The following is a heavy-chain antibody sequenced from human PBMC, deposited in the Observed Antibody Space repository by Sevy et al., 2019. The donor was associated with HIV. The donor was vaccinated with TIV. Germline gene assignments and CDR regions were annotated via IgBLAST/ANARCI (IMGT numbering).Heavy chain of an antibody. CDR2: INPNSGGT. CDR1: GYTFTGYY. D-gene: IGHD1-7*01. Sequence: ASVKVSCKASGYTFTGYYMHWVRQAPGQGLEWMGRINPNSGGTNYAQKFQGRVTMTRDTSISTAYMELSRLRSDDTAVYYCAREGGTGTMFVVYYYYGMDVWGQGTTVTVSS. J-gene: IGHJ6*02. V-gene: IGHV1-2*06. CDR3: AREGGTGTMFVVYYYYGMDV.